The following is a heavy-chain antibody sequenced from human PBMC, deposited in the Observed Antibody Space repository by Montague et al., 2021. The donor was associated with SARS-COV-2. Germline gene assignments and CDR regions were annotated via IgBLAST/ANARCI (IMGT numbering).Heavy chain of an antibody. CDR2: IYTSGGT. V-gene: IGHV4-61*02. D-gene: IGHD3-16*01. CDR3: ARVGDGSARCFDN. J-gene: IGHJ4*02. CDR1: GASISSGDYY. Sequence: TLSLTCTVSGASISSGDYYWSWIRQPAGKGLEWIGRIYTSGGTNYNPSLNSRVTILVDTSKNQFSLNLRSVTAADTVVYYCARVGDGSARCFDNWGQGTLVTVSS.